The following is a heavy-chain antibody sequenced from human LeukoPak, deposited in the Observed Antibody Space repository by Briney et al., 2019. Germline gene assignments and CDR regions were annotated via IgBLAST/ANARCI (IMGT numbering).Heavy chain of an antibody. CDR2: ISSSSSTI. Sequence: PGGSLRLSCAASGFSFSSHNMNWVRQAPGKGLEWVSYISSSSSTIYYADSVKGRFTISRDNAKNSLYLQMNSLRTDDTALYYCTKDITAGGLDYWGQGTLVTVSS. V-gene: IGHV3-48*04. CDR1: GFSFSSHN. CDR3: TKDITAGGLDY. J-gene: IGHJ4*02. D-gene: IGHD6-13*01.